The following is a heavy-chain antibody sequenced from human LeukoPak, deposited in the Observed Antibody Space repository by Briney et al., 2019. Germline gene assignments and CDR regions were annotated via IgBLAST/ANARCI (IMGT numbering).Heavy chain of an antibody. CDR2: ISSSSSYI. D-gene: IGHD1-14*01. J-gene: IGHJ4*02. CDR1: GFTFSSYS. V-gene: IGHV3-21*01. CDR3: ARVGTLGFDY. Sequence: GGSLRLSCAASGFTFSSYSMNWVRQAPGKGLEWVSSISSSSSYIYYADSVKGRFTISRDNAKNSMYLQMNSLRAEDTAVYYCARVGTLGFDYWGQGTLVTVSS.